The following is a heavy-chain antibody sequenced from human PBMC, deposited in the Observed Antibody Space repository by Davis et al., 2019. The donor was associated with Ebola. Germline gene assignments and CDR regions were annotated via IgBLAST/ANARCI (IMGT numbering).Heavy chain of an antibody. CDR3: ARGQGWLQH. J-gene: IGHJ1*01. D-gene: IGHD2-15*01. V-gene: IGHV3-74*01. CDR2: INSDGSST. CDR1: GFTFSSYW. Sequence: GESLKISCAASGFTFSSYWMHWVRQAPEKGLVWVSRINSDGSSTSYADSVKGRFTISRDNAKNTLYLQMNSLRAEDTAVYYCARGQGWLQHWGQGTLVTVSS.